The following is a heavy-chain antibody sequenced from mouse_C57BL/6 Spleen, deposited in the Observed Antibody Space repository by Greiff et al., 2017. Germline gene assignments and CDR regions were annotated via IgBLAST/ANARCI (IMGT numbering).Heavy chain of an antibody. D-gene: IGHD1-1*01. CDR2: ISRGSSTI. V-gene: IGHV5-17*01. CDR3: ARRDYYGSSDY. J-gene: IGHJ2*01. CDR1: GFTFSDYG. Sequence: EVHLVESGGGLVKPGGSLKLSCAASGFTFSDYGMHWVRQAPEKGLEWVAYISRGSSTIYYADTVKGRFTISRDNAKNTLFLQMTSLRSEDTAMYYCARRDYYGSSDYWGQGTTLTVSS.